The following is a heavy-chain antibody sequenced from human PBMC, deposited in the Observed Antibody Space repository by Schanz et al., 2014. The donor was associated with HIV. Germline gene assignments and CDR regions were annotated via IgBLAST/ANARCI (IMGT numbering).Heavy chain of an antibody. V-gene: IGHV3-30*18. CDR1: GFTFSIYG. Sequence: QVQLVESGGGVVQPGGSLRLSCAASGFTFSIYGIHWVRQAPGKGLEWVALIPYDGNNDFYADSVNGRFTISRDNSKNTLYLQMTTLRIDDTAVYYCAKPEYDSRGNSQSHFDYWGQGTLVTVSS. D-gene: IGHD3-22*01. J-gene: IGHJ4*02. CDR3: AKPEYDSRGNSQSHFDY. CDR2: IPYDGNND.